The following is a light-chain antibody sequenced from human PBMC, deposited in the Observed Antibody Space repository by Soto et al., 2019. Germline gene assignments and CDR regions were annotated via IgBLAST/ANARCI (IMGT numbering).Light chain of an antibody. CDR3: QQYSDLPYT. CDR2: DAS. Sequence: EIVLTQSPGTLSLSPRERATLSCRASQRVSSRNLAWYQQKPGQAPRLLIYDASSRATGIPDRFSGSGSVTEFTLTINRLEPEDFAVYFCQQYSDLPYTFGQGTKLVVK. CDR1: QRVSSRN. J-gene: IGKJ2*01. V-gene: IGKV3-20*01.